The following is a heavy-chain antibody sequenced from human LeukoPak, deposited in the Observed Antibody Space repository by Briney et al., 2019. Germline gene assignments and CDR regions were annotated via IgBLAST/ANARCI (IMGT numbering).Heavy chain of an antibody. Sequence: ASVKVSCKASGYTFTGYYMHWVRQAPGQGLEWMGWINPNSGGTNYAQKFQGRVTMTRDTSISTAYMELSRLRSEDTAVYYCARSQQWRALYYYYMDVWGKGTTVTVSS. CDR2: INPNSGGT. CDR1: GYTFTGYY. CDR3: ARSQQWRALYYYYMDV. J-gene: IGHJ6*03. V-gene: IGHV1-2*02. D-gene: IGHD6-19*01.